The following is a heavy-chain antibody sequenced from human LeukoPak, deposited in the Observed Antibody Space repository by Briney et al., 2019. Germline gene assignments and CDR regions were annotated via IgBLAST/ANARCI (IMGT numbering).Heavy chain of an antibody. CDR1: GFTFSSYS. D-gene: IGHD3-16*02. CDR2: ISSSSSYI. Sequence: GGSLRLSCAASGFTFSSYSMNWVRQAPGKGREWVSSISSSSSYIYYAVSVKGRFTISRDNAKNSLYLQMNSLRAEDTAVYYCARASMITFGGVIVYWGQGTLVTVSS. V-gene: IGHV3-21*01. CDR3: ARASMITFGGVIVY. J-gene: IGHJ4*02.